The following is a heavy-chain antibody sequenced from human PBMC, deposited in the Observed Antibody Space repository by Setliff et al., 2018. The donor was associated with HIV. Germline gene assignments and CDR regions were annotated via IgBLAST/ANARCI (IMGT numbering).Heavy chain of an antibody. CDR1: GFTFSAYW. V-gene: IGHV3-74*01. J-gene: IGHJ6*03. CDR2: MNSDGSTI. Sequence: GGSLRLSCVASGFTFSAYWMHWVRQAPGKGLVWVSRMNSDGSTINYADSVKGRFTISRDNSKNTLYLQMNGLRVDDTAVYYCARTHYSFNLLEYYYYYYMDVWGKGTTVTV. D-gene: IGHD4-4*01. CDR3: ARTHYSFNLLEYYYYYYMDV.